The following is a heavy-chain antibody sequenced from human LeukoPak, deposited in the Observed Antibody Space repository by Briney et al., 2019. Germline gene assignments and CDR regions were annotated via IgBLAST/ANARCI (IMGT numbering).Heavy chain of an antibody. J-gene: IGHJ2*01. Sequence: GASVKVSCKASGGTFSSYAISWVRQVPGQGLEWMGGIIPIFGTANYAQKFQGRVTITADKSTSTAYMELSSLRSEDTAVYYCAREFAETIFGVVIIPVRPQWYFDLWGRGTLVTVSS. CDR3: AREFAETIFGVVIIPVRPQWYFDL. D-gene: IGHD3-3*01. CDR1: GGTFSSYA. CDR2: IIPIFGTA. V-gene: IGHV1-69*06.